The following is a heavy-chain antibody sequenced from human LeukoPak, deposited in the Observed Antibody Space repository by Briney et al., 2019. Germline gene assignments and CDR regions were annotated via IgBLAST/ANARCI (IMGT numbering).Heavy chain of an antibody. D-gene: IGHD3-9*01. CDR1: GFTFSSYR. V-gene: IGHV3-48*01. CDR2: ISSSSSTI. Sequence: GGPLRLSCAASGFTFSSYRMNWVRQAPGKGLEWVSYISSSSSTIYYADSVKGRFTISRDNAKNSLYLQMNSLRAEDTAVYYCARGNSPHFDWLLRRKYYFDYWGQGTLVTVSS. CDR3: ARGNSPHFDWLLRRKYYFDY. J-gene: IGHJ4*02.